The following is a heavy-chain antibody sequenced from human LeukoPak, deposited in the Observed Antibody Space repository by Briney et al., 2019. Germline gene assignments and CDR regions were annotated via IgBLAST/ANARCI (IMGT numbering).Heavy chain of an antibody. CDR3: ARDSPYVWGSYRPFDY. CDR1: GGSISTYY. V-gene: IGHV4-59*01. J-gene: IGHJ4*02. D-gene: IGHD3-16*02. Sequence: SETLSLTCAVSGGSISTYYWSWIRQPPGKRLEWIGYIFHSGSTNYNPSLRGRVTISVDTSKNQFSLKLSSVTAADTAVYYCARDSPYVWGSYRPFDYWGQGTLVTVSS. CDR2: IFHSGST.